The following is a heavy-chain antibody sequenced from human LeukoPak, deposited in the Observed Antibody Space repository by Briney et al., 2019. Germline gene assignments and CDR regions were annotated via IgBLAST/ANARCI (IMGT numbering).Heavy chain of an antibody. CDR3: ARSATVTTGLDY. V-gene: IGHV4-31*03. CDR2: IYYSGST. J-gene: IGHJ4*02. Sequence: KSSQTLSLTCTVSGGSISSGGYYWSWIRQHPGKGLEWIGYIYYSGSTYYNPSLKSRVTISVDTSKNQFSLKLSSVTAADTAVYYCARSATVTTGLDYWGQGTLVTVSS. D-gene: IGHD4-17*01. CDR1: GGSISSGGYY.